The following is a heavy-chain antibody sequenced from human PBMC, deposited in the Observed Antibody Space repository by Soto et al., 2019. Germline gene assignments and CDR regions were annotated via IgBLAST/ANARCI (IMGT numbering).Heavy chain of an antibody. CDR1: GYTFTSYG. D-gene: IGHD4-17*01. J-gene: IGHJ6*02. V-gene: IGHV1-18*04. CDR3: ARRDYGDYVDGMDV. Sequence: ASVKVSCKASGYTFTSYGISWVRQAPGQGLEWMGWISAYNGNTNYAQKLQGRVTMTTDTSTSTAYMELRSLRSDDTAVYYRARRDYGDYVDGMDVCGQGTTVTVSS. CDR2: ISAYNGNT.